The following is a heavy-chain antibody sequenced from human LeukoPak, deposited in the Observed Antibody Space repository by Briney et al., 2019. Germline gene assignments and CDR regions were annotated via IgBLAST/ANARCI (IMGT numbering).Heavy chain of an antibody. J-gene: IGHJ6*03. CDR3: ARANDYGDPLPRYMDV. Sequence: SETLSLTCAVSGGSISSSAWWSWVRQPPGKGLEWSGEIYDSGSTNYNPSLKSRVTISVDKSKNQFSLKLSSVTAADTAVYYCARANDYGDPLPRYMDVWGKGTTVTVSS. CDR2: IYDSGST. D-gene: IGHD4-17*01. CDR1: GGSISSSAW. V-gene: IGHV4-4*02.